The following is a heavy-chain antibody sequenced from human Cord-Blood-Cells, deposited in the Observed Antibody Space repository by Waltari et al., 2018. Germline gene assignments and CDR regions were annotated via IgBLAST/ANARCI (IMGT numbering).Heavy chain of an antibody. CDR1: GGSSSGYY. J-gene: IGHJ4*02. D-gene: IGHD7-27*01. CDR2: SNPSRST. Sequence: QGQLPQLGAGLLKPSESLSLPSAVHGGSSSGYYRSWIRLPPGKGLDWIRESNPSRSTNYNPSLKSRVTISVDTSKNQFSLKLSSVTAADTAVYYCARLGMGGDYWGQGTLVTVSS. CDR3: ARLGMGGDY. V-gene: IGHV4-34*01.